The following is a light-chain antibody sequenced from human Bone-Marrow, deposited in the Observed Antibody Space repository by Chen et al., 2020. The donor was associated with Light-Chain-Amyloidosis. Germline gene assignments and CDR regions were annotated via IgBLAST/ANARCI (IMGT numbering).Light chain of an antibody. CDR1: QSIQYNSDNKNY. CDR2: WAS. V-gene: IGKV4-1*01. Sequence: DIVMTQSPDSLAVSLGERATINCKSSQSIQYNSDNKNYLAWYQQKPGQPPKLLIYWASTRESGVPDRFRGSGSETDFTLTISSLQAEDVAVYYCQQYYSTPLTFGQGTRVEI. CDR3: QQYYSTPLT. J-gene: IGKJ1*01.